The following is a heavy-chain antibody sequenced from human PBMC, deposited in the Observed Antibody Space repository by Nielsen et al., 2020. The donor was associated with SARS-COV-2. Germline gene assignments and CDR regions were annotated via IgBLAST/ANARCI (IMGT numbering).Heavy chain of an antibody. Sequence: SETLSLTCAVYGGSFSGYYWSWIRQTPGKGLEWVGQIDHVRITNYNPSLKSRVTISVDTSKNQFSLKVSSMTAADTAVYYCARDRHGDYDGHYFDYWGQGTLVTVSS. J-gene: IGHJ4*02. D-gene: IGHD4-17*01. V-gene: IGHV4-34*01. CDR1: GGSFSGYY. CDR3: ARDRHGDYDGHYFDY. CDR2: IDHVRIT.